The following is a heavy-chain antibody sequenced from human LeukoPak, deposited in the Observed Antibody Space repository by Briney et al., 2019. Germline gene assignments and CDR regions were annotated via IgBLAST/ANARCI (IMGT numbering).Heavy chain of an antibody. CDR1: GFTVSSNY. V-gene: IGHV3-7*04. J-gene: IGHJ4*02. D-gene: IGHD3-3*01. CDR2: IKEDGSEK. CDR3: ARGITIFGVVIGH. Sequence: GGSLRLSCAASGFTVSSNYMSWVRQAPGKGLEWVANIKEDGSEKYYVDSVKGRFTISRDNAKNSLYLQMNSLRAEDTAVYYCARGITIFGVVIGHWGQGTLVTVST.